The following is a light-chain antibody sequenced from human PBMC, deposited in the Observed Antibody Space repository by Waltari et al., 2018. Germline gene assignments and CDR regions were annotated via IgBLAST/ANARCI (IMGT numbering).Light chain of an antibody. V-gene: IGKV2-30*01. Sequence: DVVMTQSPPSLPVTLGQPASISCRSSQSLVDSDGHTYLNWFHQRPGQSPRRLIFKVSYRDSGVPDRFRGSGAGTDFTLKISRVEAEDVGVYYCMQGTQWPWTFGQGTKVEIK. J-gene: IGKJ1*01. CDR1: QSLVDSDGHTY. CDR3: MQGTQWPWT. CDR2: KVS.